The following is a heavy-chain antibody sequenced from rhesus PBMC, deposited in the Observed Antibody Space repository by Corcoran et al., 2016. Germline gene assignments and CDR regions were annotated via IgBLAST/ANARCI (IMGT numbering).Heavy chain of an antibody. CDR1: GYSISSGYY. J-gene: IGHJ4*01. CDR3: ARDVAAAGTGSPY. Sequence: QVQLQESGPGLVKPSETLSLTCAVSGYSISSGYYWGWIRQPPGKGLEYIGYISGSSGSTYYTTSLKSRVPLSVDTSKNQLSLKLSSVTTADTAVYYCARDVAAAGTGSPYWGQGVLVTVSS. CDR2: ISGSSGST. V-gene: IGHV4-99*02. D-gene: IGHD6-25*01.